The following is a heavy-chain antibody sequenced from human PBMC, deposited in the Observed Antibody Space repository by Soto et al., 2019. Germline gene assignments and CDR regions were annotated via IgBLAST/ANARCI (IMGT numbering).Heavy chain of an antibody. J-gene: IGHJ4*02. CDR1: GYTFSSYV. CDR3: ARDGPSHSYSGYDYYFDY. D-gene: IGHD5-12*01. CDR2: INAGNGNT. Sequence: GASVKVSCKASGYTFSSYVMHWVRQAPGQRLEWMGWINAGNGNTKYSQKFQGRVTITRDTSASTAYMELSSLRSEDTAVYYCARDGPSHSYSGYDYYFDYWGQGTLVTVSS. V-gene: IGHV1-3*01.